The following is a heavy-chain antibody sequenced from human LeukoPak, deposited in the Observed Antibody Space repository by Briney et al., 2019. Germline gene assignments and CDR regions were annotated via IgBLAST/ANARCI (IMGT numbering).Heavy chain of an antibody. CDR2: MNPNSGNT. J-gene: IGHJ6*03. V-gene: IGHV1-8*03. D-gene: IGHD6-19*01. Sequence: GASVKVSCKASGYTFTGYYMHWVRQAPGQGLEWMGWMNPNSGNTGYAQKFQGRVTITRNTSISTAYMELSSLRSEDTAVYYCARAGYSSGWYYYYYMDVWGKGTAVTVSS. CDR1: GYTFTGYY. CDR3: ARAGYSSGWYYYYYMDV.